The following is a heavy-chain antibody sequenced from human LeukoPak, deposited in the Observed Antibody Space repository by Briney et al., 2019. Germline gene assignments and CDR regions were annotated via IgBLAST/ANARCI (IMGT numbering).Heavy chain of an antibody. D-gene: IGHD2-21*02. CDR2: IKTKTDGGTT. V-gene: IGHV3-15*01. J-gene: IGHJ4*02. Sequence: GGSLRLSCAASGFTFSNAWMSWVRQAPGKGLEWVGRIKTKTDGGTTDYAAPVKGRFSISRDDSKTTLYLQMNSLKTEDTAVYYCSAGLPHNYWGQGTLVTVSS. CDR1: GFTFSNAW. CDR3: SAGLPHNY.